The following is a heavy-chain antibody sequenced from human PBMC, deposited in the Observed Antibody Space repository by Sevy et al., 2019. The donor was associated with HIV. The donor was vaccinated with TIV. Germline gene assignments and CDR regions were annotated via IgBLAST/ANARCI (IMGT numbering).Heavy chain of an antibody. CDR1: GFDFGTYS. Sequence: GGSLRLSCAASGFDFGTYSMNWVRQAPGKGLEWVSSISSKNDYIFYADSVKGRFTISKDNAKNSLYLQINSLRVEDTAVYYCAREGDCIGIDCYDDWRLPSYYYYPMDVWGQVTTVTVSS. J-gene: IGHJ6*02. CDR3: AREGDCIGIDCYDDWRLPSYYYYPMDV. D-gene: IGHD2-2*01. CDR2: ISSKNDYI. V-gene: IGHV3-21*01.